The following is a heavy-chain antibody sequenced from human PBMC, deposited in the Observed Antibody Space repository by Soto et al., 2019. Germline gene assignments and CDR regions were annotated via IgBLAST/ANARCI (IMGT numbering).Heavy chain of an antibody. Sequence: SETLSLTCTVSGGSISSSSYYWGWIRQPPGKGLEWIGSIYYSGSTYYNPSLKSRVTISVDTSKNQFSLKLSSVTAADTAVYYCARVCSGGSCPFEGQYYFDYWGQGTLVTVSS. J-gene: IGHJ4*02. CDR2: IYYSGST. CDR3: ARVCSGGSCPFEGQYYFDY. CDR1: GGSISSSSYY. V-gene: IGHV4-39*01. D-gene: IGHD2-15*01.